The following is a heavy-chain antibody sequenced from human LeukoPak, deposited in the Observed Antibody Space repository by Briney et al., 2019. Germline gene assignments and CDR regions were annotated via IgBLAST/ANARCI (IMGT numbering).Heavy chain of an antibody. CDR1: GFTLSIHW. J-gene: IGHJ4*02. D-gene: IGHD3-10*01. CDR3: ARDPDMVRGVNFDY. Sequence: GGSLRLSCAASGFTLSIHWMNWVRQAPGKGLEWVANIKQDGSEKYYVESVKGRFTISRDNAKNSLYLQMNSLRAEDTAVYYCARDPDMVRGVNFDYWGQGTLVTVSS. V-gene: IGHV3-7*03. CDR2: IKQDGSEK.